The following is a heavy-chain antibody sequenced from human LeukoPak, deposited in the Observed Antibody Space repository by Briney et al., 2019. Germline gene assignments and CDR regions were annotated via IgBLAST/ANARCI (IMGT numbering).Heavy chain of an antibody. CDR2: ISSSGST. CDR1: GDSISSGDYY. CDR3: ARAMVRGVASMDV. D-gene: IGHD3-10*01. J-gene: IGHJ6*03. V-gene: IGHV4-61*02. Sequence: SETLSLTCTVSGDSISSGDYYWSWIRQPAGKGLEWIGRISSSGSTNYNPSLKSRVTISVDTSKNQFSLKLSSVTAADTAVYYCARAMVRGVASMDVWGKGTTVTISS.